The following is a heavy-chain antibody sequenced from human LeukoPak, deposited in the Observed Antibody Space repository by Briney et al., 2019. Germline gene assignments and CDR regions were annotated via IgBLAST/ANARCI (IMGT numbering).Heavy chain of an antibody. Sequence: SETLSLTCTVSGGSISSYYWSWIRQPPGKGLEWVGYIYYSGSINYNPSLKSRVTISVDTSKNQFSLKLSSVTAADTAVYYCAGHERLRYYYYNYGMDVWGQGTTVTVSS. V-gene: IGHV4-59*01. CDR1: GGSISSYY. CDR3: AGHERLRYYYYNYGMDV. J-gene: IGHJ6*02. CDR2: IYYSGSI. D-gene: IGHD1-1*01.